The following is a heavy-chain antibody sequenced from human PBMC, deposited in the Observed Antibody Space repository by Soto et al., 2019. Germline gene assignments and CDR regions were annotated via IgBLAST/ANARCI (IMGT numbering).Heavy chain of an antibody. V-gene: IGHV4-30-4*01. D-gene: IGHD1-20*01. Sequence: SETLSLTCTVSGGSISSGDYYWSWIRQPPGKGLEWIGYIYYSGSTYYNPSLKSRVTISVDTSKNQFSLKLSSVTAADTAVYYCAREVHIAQVSVWFDPWGQGTLVTVSS. CDR3: AREVHIAQVSVWFDP. CDR2: IYYSGST. J-gene: IGHJ5*02. CDR1: GGSISSGDYY.